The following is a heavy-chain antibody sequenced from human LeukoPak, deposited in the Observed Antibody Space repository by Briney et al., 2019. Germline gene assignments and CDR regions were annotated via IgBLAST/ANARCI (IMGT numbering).Heavy chain of an antibody. Sequence: GESLRLSCAASGFTFNNAWMSWVRQAPGKGLEWVGRIKSKGDGETTDYAAPVKGRFTMSRDDSKATLYLQMNYLETEDTAVYFCTTDLGLTMIRGVIVFWGQGTLVTVSS. J-gene: IGHJ4*02. CDR1: GFTFNNAW. CDR3: TTDLGLTMIRGVIVF. CDR2: IKSKGDGETT. D-gene: IGHD3-10*01. V-gene: IGHV3-15*01.